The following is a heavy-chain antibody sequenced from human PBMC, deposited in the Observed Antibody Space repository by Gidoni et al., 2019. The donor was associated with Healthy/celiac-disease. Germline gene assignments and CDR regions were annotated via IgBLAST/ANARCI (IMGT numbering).Heavy chain of an antibody. Sequence: QVQLVQSGAEVKKPGSSVKVSCKASGGTFSSYAISWVRQAPGQWLEWMGGIIPIFGTANYAQKFQGRVTITAYKSTSTAYMELSSLRSEDTAVYYWAGGLDSSSWPLWYWGQGTLVTVSS. V-gene: IGHV1-69*06. D-gene: IGHD6-13*01. J-gene: IGHJ4*02. CDR3: AGGLDSSSWPLWY. CDR1: GGTFSSYA. CDR2: IIPIFGTA.